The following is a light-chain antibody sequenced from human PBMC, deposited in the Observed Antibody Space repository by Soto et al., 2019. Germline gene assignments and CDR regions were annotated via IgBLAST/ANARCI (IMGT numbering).Light chain of an antibody. CDR2: ESN. Sequence: QSVLTQPASVSAAPGQKVTISCSGSSSNIGNNYVSWYQQLPGTAPKLLIYESNKRPSGIPDRFSGSKSGTSATLGITGLQTGDEADYYCGTWDSSLSAGVFGTGTKVTVL. J-gene: IGLJ1*01. CDR1: SSNIGNNY. V-gene: IGLV1-51*02. CDR3: GTWDSSLSAGV.